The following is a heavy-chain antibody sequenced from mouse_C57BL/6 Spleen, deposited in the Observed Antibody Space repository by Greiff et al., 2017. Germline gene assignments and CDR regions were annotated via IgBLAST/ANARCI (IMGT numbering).Heavy chain of an antibody. J-gene: IGHJ2*01. Sequence: EVQLQQSGAELVRPGASVKLSCTASGFNIKDDYMHWVKQRPEQGLEWIGWIDPENGDTEYASKFQGKATITADTSSNTAYLQLSSLTSEDTAVYYCTTISYGYWGQGTTLTVSS. CDR1: GFNIKDDY. CDR3: TTISYGY. CDR2: IDPENGDT. D-gene: IGHD1-1*01. V-gene: IGHV14-4*01.